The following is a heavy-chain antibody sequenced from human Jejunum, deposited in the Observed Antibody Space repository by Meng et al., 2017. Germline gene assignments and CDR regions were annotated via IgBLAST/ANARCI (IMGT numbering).Heavy chain of an antibody. D-gene: IGHD3-22*01. Sequence: SGPGHVKSPPTPPLACSIAPDSLPSTNAACNWIRQSPTRRHEWLGRTYDRSKWYMDYAVSVKRRITINTDTTNNQLSLQLNSVTPEDTAVHYCARDESRLLRTWGQGTLVTVSS. CDR1: PDSLPSTNAA. CDR3: ARDESRLLRT. V-gene: IGHV6-1*01. CDR2: TYDRSKWYM. J-gene: IGHJ5*02.